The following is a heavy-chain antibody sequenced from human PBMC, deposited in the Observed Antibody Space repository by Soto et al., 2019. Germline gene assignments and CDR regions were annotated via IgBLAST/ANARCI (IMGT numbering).Heavy chain of an antibody. Sequence: GGSLRLSCAASAFTFSIYGMRRVRQAPGKGLDLLEVISYDGSNKYYADSVKGRFTISRDNSKNTLYLQMNSLRAEDTAVYYCASPPDIVVVPAAPPPAGDYYYYGMDVWGQGTTVTVSS. CDR1: AFTFSIYG. D-gene: IGHD2-2*01. CDR3: ASPPDIVVVPAAPPPAGDYYYYGMDV. V-gene: IGHV3-30-3*01. CDR2: ISYDGSNK. J-gene: IGHJ6*01.